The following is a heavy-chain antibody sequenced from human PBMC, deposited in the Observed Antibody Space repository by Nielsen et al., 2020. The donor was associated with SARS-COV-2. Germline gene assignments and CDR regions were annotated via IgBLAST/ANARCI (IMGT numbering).Heavy chain of an antibody. CDR2: ISYDGSNQ. J-gene: IGHJ4*02. CDR3: AKESYYDILTGYYPPDY. V-gene: IGHV3-30-3*01. Sequence: GGSLRLSCAASGFTFDDYAMHWVRQAPGKGLEWVAFISYDGSNQYYADSVKGRFTISRDNAKNSLYLQMNSLRAEDTALYYCAKESYYDILTGYYPPDYWGQGTLVTVSS. CDR1: GFTFDDYA. D-gene: IGHD3-9*01.